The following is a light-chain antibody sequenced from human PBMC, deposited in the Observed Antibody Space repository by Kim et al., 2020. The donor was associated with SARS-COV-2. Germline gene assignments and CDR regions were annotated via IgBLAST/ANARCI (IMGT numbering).Light chain of an antibody. Sequence: EIVLTQSPATLSLSPGERATLSCRASQSVSSNLAWYQQKPGQAPRLLIYDASNRATAIPARFSGSGSGTDFTLTISSLEPEDFAVYYCQQRSNWPLTFGGGTKVDIK. V-gene: IGKV3-11*01. CDR1: QSVSSN. J-gene: IGKJ4*01. CDR3: QQRSNWPLT. CDR2: DAS.